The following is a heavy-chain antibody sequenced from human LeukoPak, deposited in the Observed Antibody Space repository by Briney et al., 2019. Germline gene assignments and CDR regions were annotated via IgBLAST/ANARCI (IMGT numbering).Heavy chain of an antibody. CDR2: IIHSGST. J-gene: IGHJ4*02. CDR3: ASPGVRGVINSY. D-gene: IGHD3-10*01. Sequence: SESLSLTCAVYGGSFSGYYWSWIRQPPGKGLEWIGEIIHSGSTNYNPSLKSRVTISVDTSKNQFSLKLSSVTAADTAVYYCASPGVRGVINSYWGQGTLVTVSS. CDR1: GGSFSGYY. V-gene: IGHV4-34*12.